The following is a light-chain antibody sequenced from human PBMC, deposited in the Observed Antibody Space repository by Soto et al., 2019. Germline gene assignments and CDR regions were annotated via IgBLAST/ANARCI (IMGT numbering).Light chain of an antibody. CDR3: QQYNKWPRT. V-gene: IGKV3D-20*02. J-gene: IGKJ1*01. Sequence: IVLTQSPGTLSLSPGERATLSCRASQSVSSSYLAWYQQKPGQAPRLLIYDASNRATGIPARFSGSGSGTDFTLTISSLQSEDFAVYYCQQYNKWPRTFGQGTKVDIK. CDR2: DAS. CDR1: QSVSSSY.